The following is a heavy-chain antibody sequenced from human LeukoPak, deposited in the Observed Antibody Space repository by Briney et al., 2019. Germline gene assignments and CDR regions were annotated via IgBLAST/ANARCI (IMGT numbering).Heavy chain of an antibody. D-gene: IGHD3-22*01. V-gene: IGHV3-11*01. J-gene: IGHJ3*02. CDR3: VXXXXXXYDXSERAFDI. CDR2: ISRSGSTI. CDR1: GFTFSDHY. Sequence: GGSLRLSCAASGFTFSDHYMSWIRQAPGKGLEWLSFISRSGSTIYDANSVKGRFTISRDNADNSLYLQMNSLTADDTAVNYXVXXXXXXYDXSERAFDIWGQGTMVIVSS.